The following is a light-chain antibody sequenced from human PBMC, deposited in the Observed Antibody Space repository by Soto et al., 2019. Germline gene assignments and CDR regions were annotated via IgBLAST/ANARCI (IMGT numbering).Light chain of an antibody. CDR1: QNINSW. CDR2: NAS. CDR3: QQYEIYPIT. V-gene: IGKV1-5*03. Sequence: DIQMTQSPSTLSASVGDRVTITCRASQNINSWLAWYQQKPGKAPKLLIYNASSLESGVPSRFSGSGSGTEFPLTISSLQPDDFAAYYCQQYEIYPITFGQGTRLEIK. J-gene: IGKJ5*01.